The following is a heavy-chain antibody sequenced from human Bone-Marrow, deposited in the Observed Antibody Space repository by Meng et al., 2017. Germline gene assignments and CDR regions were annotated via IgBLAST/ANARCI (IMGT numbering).Heavy chain of an antibody. J-gene: IGHJ6*02. V-gene: IGHV3-7*01. CDR2: IKQDRSEK. CDR3: ARDPITGTTLYYYYYGMDV. Sequence: GESLKISCAASGFTFSSYWMSWVRQAPGKGLEWVANIKQDRSEKYYVDSVKGRFTISRDNAKNSLYLQMNSLRAEDTAVYYCARDPITGTTLYYYYYGMDVWGQGTTVTVSS. D-gene: IGHD1-7*01. CDR1: GFTFSSYW.